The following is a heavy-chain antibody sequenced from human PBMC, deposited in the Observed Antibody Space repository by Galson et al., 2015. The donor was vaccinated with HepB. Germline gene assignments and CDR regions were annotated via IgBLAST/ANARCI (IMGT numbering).Heavy chain of an antibody. Sequence: SVKVSCKGSGYTFTDNYIHWVRQAPGQGLQWMGRINPYSGGTKYAQKFQGRVTMTMDTSISTVYMELSRLRSDDTAVYYCARFRETAMVNDWFDPWGQGTLVTVSS. J-gene: IGHJ5*02. V-gene: IGHV1-2*06. D-gene: IGHD5-18*01. CDR1: GYTFTDNY. CDR3: ARFRETAMVNDWFDP. CDR2: INPYSGGT.